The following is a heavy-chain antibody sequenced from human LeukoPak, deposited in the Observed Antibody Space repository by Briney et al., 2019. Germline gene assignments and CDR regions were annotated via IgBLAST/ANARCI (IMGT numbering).Heavy chain of an antibody. CDR3: ARRLERPYNWFDP. CDR1: GGTFSSYA. D-gene: IGHD1-1*01. CDR2: IIPIFGTA. Sequence: GASVKVSCKASGGTFSSYAISWVRQAPGQGLEWMGGIIPIFGTANYAQKFQGRVTITADESTSTAYVELSSLRSEDTAVYYCARRLERPYNWFDPWGQGTLVTVSS. V-gene: IGHV1-69*13. J-gene: IGHJ5*02.